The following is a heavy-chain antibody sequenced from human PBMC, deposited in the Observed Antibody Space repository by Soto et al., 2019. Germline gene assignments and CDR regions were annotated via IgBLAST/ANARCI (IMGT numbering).Heavy chain of an antibody. CDR3: ARGYYGDYVSDY. D-gene: IGHD4-17*01. Sequence: EVQLVESGGGLVQPGGCLRLSCTASGFTFSIYSMNWVRQAPGKGLEWVSYITSTGTTIYYADSVKGRFTISRDNAKNSLYLQMNSLTAEDTAVYYCARGYYGDYVSDYWGQGTLVTVSS. CDR1: GFTFSIYS. J-gene: IGHJ4*02. V-gene: IGHV3-48*01. CDR2: ITSTGTTI.